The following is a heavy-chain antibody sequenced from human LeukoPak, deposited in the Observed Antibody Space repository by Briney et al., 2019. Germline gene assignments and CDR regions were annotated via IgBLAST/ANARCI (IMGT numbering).Heavy chain of an antibody. CDR2: ISSSSRTI. V-gene: IGHV3-48*01. Sequence: GGSLRLSCAASGFTFSSYNMNWVRQAPGKGLEWVSHISSSSRTIYYADSVKGRFTISRDNSKNTLYLQMNSLRAEDTAVYYCARDSLRSIRGRADIDYWGQGTLVTVSS. CDR3: ARDSLRSIRGRADIDY. CDR1: GFTFSSYN. D-gene: IGHD3-3*02. J-gene: IGHJ4*02.